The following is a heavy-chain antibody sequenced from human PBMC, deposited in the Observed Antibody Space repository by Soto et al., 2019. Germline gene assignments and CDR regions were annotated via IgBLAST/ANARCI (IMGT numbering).Heavy chain of an antibody. D-gene: IGHD3-22*01. J-gene: IGHJ6*02. Sequence: PSETLSLTCAVYGGSFSGYYWSWIRQPPGKGLEWIGEINHSGSTNYNPSLKSRVTISVDTSKNQFSLKLSSVTAADTAVYYCARTGPYYYDSSGYYPPYYYYGMDVWGQGTTVTVSS. CDR1: GGSFSGYY. CDR2: INHSGST. CDR3: ARTGPYYYDSSGYYPPYYYYGMDV. V-gene: IGHV4-34*01.